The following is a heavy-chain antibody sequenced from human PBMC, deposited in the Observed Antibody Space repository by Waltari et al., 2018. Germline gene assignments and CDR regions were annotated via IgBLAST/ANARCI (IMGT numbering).Heavy chain of an antibody. CDR2: INPNSGGT. J-gene: IGHJ5*02. CDR1: GYTFTGYY. Sequence: QVQLVQSGAEVKKPGASVKVSCKASGYTFTGYYMHWVRQAPGQGLEWMGRINPNSGGTNYAQKFQGRVTMTRDTSISTAYMELSRLRSDDTAVYYCARDGDPGWELRPVDWFDPWGQGTLVTVSS. V-gene: IGHV1-2*06. D-gene: IGHD1-26*01. CDR3: ARDGDPGWELRPVDWFDP.